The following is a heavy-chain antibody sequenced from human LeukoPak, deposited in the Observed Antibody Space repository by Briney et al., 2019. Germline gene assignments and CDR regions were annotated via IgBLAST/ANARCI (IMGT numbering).Heavy chain of an antibody. D-gene: IGHD6-13*01. Sequence: GGSLRLSCAASGFTFDDYGMSWVRQAPGKGLEWVSGINWNGGSTGYADSVKGRFTISRDNAKNSLYLQMNSLRAEDTALYYCARAEPYSSSWDYAMIDCWGQGTLVTVSS. J-gene: IGHJ4*02. CDR3: ARAEPYSSSWDYAMIDC. CDR1: GFTFDDYG. CDR2: INWNGGST. V-gene: IGHV3-20*04.